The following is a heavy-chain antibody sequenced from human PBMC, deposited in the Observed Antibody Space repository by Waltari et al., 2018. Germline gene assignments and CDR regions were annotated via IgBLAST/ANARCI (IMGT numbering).Heavy chain of an antibody. CDR3: ARPSIAGYFDY. J-gene: IGHJ4*02. Sequence: QVQLQESGPGLVKPSETLSLTCAVSGYSISSGYYWGWIRQPPGKGLEWIGSIYQSGSTYYNPSLKSRVTISVDTSKNQFSLKLSSVTAADTAVYYCARPSIAGYFDYWGQGTLVTVSS. CDR1: GYSISSGYY. V-gene: IGHV4-38-2*01. D-gene: IGHD6-6*01. CDR2: IYQSGST.